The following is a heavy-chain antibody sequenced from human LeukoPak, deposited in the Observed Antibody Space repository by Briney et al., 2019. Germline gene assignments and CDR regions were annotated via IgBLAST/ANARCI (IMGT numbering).Heavy chain of an antibody. J-gene: IGHJ6*03. Sequence: ASVKVSCKASGYTFTGYYMHWVRQAPGQGLEWMGWINPNSGGTNYAQKFQGRVTMTRDTSISTAYMELSSLRSEDTAVYYCARAGRMIAVAGIRYYYYMDVWGKGTTVTVSS. CDR2: INPNSGGT. D-gene: IGHD6-19*01. CDR3: ARAGRMIAVAGIRYYYYMDV. CDR1: GYTFTGYY. V-gene: IGHV1-2*02.